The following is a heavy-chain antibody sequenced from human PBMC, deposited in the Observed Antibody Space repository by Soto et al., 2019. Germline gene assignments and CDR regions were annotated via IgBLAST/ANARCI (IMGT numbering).Heavy chain of an antibody. J-gene: IGHJ6*02. Sequence: GGSLRLSCAASGFTFSNAWMNWVRQAPGKGLEWVGRIKSKTDGGTTDYAAPVKGRFTISRDDSKNTLYLQMNSLKTEDTAVYYCTTVPPLGFGRLGYYSGMDVWGQGTTVTVSS. CDR1: GFTFSNAW. CDR2: IKSKTDGGTT. D-gene: IGHD3-10*01. CDR3: TTVPPLGFGRLGYYSGMDV. V-gene: IGHV3-15*07.